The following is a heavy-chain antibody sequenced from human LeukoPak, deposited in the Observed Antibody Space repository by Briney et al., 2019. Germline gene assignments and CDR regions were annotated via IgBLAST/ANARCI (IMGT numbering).Heavy chain of an antibody. Sequence: ASVKVSCKASGYTFTSYDINWVRQATGQGLEWMGWMNPNSGNTGYAQKFQGRVTMTRNTSISTAYMELSSLRSEDTAVYYCARCKTGTTPGSYYYMDFWGKETTVTVSS. CDR2: MNPNSGNT. J-gene: IGHJ6*03. CDR3: ARCKTGTTPGSYYYMDF. CDR1: GYTFTSYD. D-gene: IGHD1-7*01. V-gene: IGHV1-8*01.